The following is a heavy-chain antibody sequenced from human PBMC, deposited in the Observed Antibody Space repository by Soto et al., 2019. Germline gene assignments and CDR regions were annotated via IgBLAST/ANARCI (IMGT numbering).Heavy chain of an antibody. D-gene: IGHD6-6*01. CDR3: ARLPGDRYSSSVTRFDP. Sequence: QVQLVQSGAEVKKPGASVKVSCKASGYTFSSYDINWVRQATGQGLEWMGWMNPKSGNTGYAQKFQGRLTMTRNTSISTAYMELSSLRSEDTAVYYCARLPGDRYSSSVTRFDPWGQGTLVTVSS. J-gene: IGHJ5*02. CDR2: MNPKSGNT. V-gene: IGHV1-8*01. CDR1: GYTFSSYD.